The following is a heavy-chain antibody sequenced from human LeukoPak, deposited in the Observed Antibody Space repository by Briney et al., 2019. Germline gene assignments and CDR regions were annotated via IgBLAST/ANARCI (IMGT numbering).Heavy chain of an antibody. CDR1: GYTFTSYD. V-gene: IGHV1-8*01. CDR3: ARGTEYSSSAPLDY. D-gene: IGHD6-6*01. J-gene: IGHJ4*02. Sequence: ASVKVSCKASGYTFTSYDINWVRQATGQGLEWMGWMNPNSGNTGYAQKFQGRVTMTRNTSISTAYMELSSLRSEDTAVYYCARGTEYSSSAPLDYWGQGTLVTVSS. CDR2: MNPNSGNT.